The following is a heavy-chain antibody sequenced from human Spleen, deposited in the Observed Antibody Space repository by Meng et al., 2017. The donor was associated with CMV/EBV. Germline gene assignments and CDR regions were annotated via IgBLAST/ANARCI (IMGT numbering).Heavy chain of an antibody. J-gene: IGHJ5*02. CDR2: IYYNGGT. CDR1: GDSITTYY. V-gene: IGHV4-59*01. D-gene: IGHD5-18*01. Sequence: SETLSLTCTVSGDSITTYYWSWIRQPPGKGLQWIGYIYYNGGTNYNPSLKSRVTISVDTSKNHFSLKLSSVTAADTAVYYCARGPRGYSYEKDWFDPWGQGTLVTVSS. CDR3: ARGPRGYSYEKDWFDP.